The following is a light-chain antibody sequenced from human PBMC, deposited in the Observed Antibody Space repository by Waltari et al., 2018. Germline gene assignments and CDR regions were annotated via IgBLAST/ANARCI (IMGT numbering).Light chain of an antibody. Sequence: EIVMTQSPATLSVFPGERATLSCRASQSIRSNLAWYQHKPGQAPRLLIYGASTRATGIPASFSAIGSGAGFTLTTGSRRSEDFAVNFCQQKINWLGPSGQGTRVEIK. J-gene: IGKJ1*01. V-gene: IGKV3-15*01. CDR3: QQKINWLGP. CDR1: QSIRSN. CDR2: GAS.